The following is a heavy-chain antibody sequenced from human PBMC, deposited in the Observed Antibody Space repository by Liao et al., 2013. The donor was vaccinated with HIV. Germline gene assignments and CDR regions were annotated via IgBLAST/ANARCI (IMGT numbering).Heavy chain of an antibody. CDR2: IIQSGGT. V-gene: IGHV4-34*12. CDR1: GGSFSDYY. J-gene: IGHJ4*02. CDR3: ASGYCSSTSCYTAIDY. D-gene: IGHD2-2*02. Sequence: QVQLQQWGAGLLKPSETLSLMCAVYGGSFSDYYWTWIRQPPGKGLEWIGEIIQSGGTNYNPSLKSRVTISVDTSKNQFSLKLSSVTAADTAVYYCASGYCSSTSCYTAIDYWGQGTLVTVSS.